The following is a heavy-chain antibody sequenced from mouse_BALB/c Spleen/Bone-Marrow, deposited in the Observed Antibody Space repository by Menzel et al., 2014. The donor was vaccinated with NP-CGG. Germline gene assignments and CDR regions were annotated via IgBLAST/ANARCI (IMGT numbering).Heavy chain of an antibody. D-gene: IGHD4-1*01. V-gene: IGHV14-3*02. Sequence: EVQLQESGAELVKPGASVKLSCTASGFNIKDTYMHWVKQRPEQGLEWIGRIDPANGNTKYDPKFQGKATITADTSSNTAYLQLSSLTSEDTAVYYCARWEYYAMDYWGQGTSDTVSS. CDR3: ARWEYYAMDY. J-gene: IGHJ4*01. CDR1: GFNIKDTY. CDR2: IDPANGNT.